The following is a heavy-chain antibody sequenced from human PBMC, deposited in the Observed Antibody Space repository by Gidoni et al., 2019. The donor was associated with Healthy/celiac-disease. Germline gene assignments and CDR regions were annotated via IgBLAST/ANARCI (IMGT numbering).Heavy chain of an antibody. CDR1: GGSISCSNW. V-gene: IGHV4-4*02. CDR2: SYHRGST. Sequence: QVQLQESGPGLVKPSGTLSLTCAVPGGSISCSNWWSWVRQPPGKGREWIGESYHRGSTNYKPSLKSRVNISVDKAKNQFSLKLSSVTAADRAVYKCARGKGFCSGGSCYSDWFDPWGQGTLVTVSS. J-gene: IGHJ5*02. D-gene: IGHD2-15*01. CDR3: ARGKGFCSGGSCYSDWFDP.